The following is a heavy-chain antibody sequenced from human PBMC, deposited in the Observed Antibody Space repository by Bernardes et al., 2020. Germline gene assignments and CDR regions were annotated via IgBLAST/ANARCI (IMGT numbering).Heavy chain of an antibody. CDR1: GFTFSIYA. CDR3: ANPWRPDYMIDY. D-gene: IGHD4-4*01. V-gene: IGHV3-23*01. CDR2: ISGGGGST. J-gene: IGHJ4*02. Sequence: GGSLRLSCAASGFTFSIYAMSWVRQAPGKGLEWVSTISGGGGSTYYADSVKGRFTISRDNSKNTLYLQMNSLRGEDTAVYYCANPWRPDYMIDYWGQGTLVTVSS.